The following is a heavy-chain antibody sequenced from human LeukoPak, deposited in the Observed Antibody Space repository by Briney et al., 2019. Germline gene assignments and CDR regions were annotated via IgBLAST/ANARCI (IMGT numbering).Heavy chain of an antibody. J-gene: IGHJ6*03. CDR3: ARQGQSDLSFYYSIDV. Sequence: SQTLSLTCAISGDSVSSNSAAWNWIRQSPSRGLEWLGRTYYRSKWYNDYAVSVKSRITINPDTSKNQFSLQLNSVTPEDTAVYYCARQGQSDLSFYYSIDVWGKGTTVTISS. CDR1: GDSVSSNSAA. CDR2: TYYRSKWYN. V-gene: IGHV6-1*01. D-gene: IGHD3-16*02.